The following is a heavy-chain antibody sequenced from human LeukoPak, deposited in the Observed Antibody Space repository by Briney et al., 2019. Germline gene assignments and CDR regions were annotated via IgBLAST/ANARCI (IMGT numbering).Heavy chain of an antibody. D-gene: IGHD3-10*01. CDR2: ISWNSGSI. V-gene: IGHV3-9*01. CDR1: GFTFDDYA. J-gene: IGHJ4*02. Sequence: GGSLRLSCAASGFTFDDYAMHWVRQAPGKGLEWVSGISWNSGSIGYADSVKGRFTISRDNAKNSLYLQMNSLRAEDTALYYCAKDGAQYYGSGSPSPFDYWGQGTLVTVSS. CDR3: AKDGAQYYGSGSPSPFDY.